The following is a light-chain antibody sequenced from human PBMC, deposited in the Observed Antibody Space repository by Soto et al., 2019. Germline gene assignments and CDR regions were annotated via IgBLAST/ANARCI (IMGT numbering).Light chain of an antibody. CDR1: SSDVGGYNY. Sequence: QSALTQPPAASGSPGQSVTISCTGTSSDVGGYNYVSWYQQHPGKAPKLMIYEVSKRPSGVPYRFSGSKSGNTASLTVSGLQAEDEADYYRSSYAGSNLLYVVGTRTKVTVL. J-gene: IGLJ1*01. CDR3: SSYAGSNLLYV. CDR2: EVS. V-gene: IGLV2-8*01.